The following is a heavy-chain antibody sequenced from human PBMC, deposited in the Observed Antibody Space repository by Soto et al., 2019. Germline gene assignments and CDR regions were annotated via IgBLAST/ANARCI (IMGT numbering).Heavy chain of an antibody. CDR1: GFTFSSYG. CDR3: ARDRGLAVQRYYYYGMDV. Sequence: QVQLVESGGGVVQPGRSLRLSCAASGFTFSSYGMHWVRQAPGKGLEWVAVIWYDGSNKYYADSVKGRFTISRDNSKNTLYLQMNSLRAEDTAVYCCARDRGLAVQRYYYYGMDVWGQGTTVTVSS. J-gene: IGHJ6*02. CDR2: IWYDGSNK. V-gene: IGHV3-33*01. D-gene: IGHD2-21*01.